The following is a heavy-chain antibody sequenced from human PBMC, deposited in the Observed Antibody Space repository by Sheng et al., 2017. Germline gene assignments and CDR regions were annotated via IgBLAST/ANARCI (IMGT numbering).Heavy chain of an antibody. D-gene: IGHD2-15*01. CDR3: VKDYGGSPGRRYWFDY. CDR1: GFTFSTYA. J-gene: IGHJ4*02. Sequence: EVQLVESGGGLVQPGGSLRLSCSASGFTFSTYAMHWVRQAPGKGLEYVSSINSDGGSTYYVDSVKGRFTISRDNSKNTLYLQMSSLRAEDTAVYYCVKDYGGSPGRRYWFDYWGRGNPWSPSPQ. V-gene: IGHV3-64D*09. CDR2: INSDGGST.